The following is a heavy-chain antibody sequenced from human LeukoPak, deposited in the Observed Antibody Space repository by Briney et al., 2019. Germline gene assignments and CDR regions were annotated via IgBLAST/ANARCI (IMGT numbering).Heavy chain of an antibody. CDR2: ISTGSSTT. Sequence: GGSLRLSCAASGFIFSSYWMHWVRQAPGKGLEWVSYISTGSSTTYYADSVKGRFTISRDNVENSLYLQMNSLRAEDTAVYYCARGHPVFGGADYWGQGTLVTVSS. CDR3: ARGHPVFGGADY. J-gene: IGHJ4*02. CDR1: GFIFSSYW. D-gene: IGHD3-16*01. V-gene: IGHV3-48*01.